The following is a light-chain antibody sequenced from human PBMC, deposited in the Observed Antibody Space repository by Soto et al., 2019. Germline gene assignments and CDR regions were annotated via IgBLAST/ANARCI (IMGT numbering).Light chain of an antibody. CDR3: QQYDNLLSFT. V-gene: IGKV1-33*01. CDR1: QDISNY. J-gene: IGKJ3*01. Sequence: DIQMTQSPSSLSASVGDRVTITCQASQDISNYLNWYQQKPGKAPELLIYDASNLETGVPSRFSGSGSGTDFTFTISSLQPEDIATYYCQQYDNLLSFTFGPGTKVDIK. CDR2: DAS.